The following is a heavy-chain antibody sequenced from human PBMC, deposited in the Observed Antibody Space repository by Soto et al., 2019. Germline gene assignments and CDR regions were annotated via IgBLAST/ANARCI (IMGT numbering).Heavy chain of an antibody. J-gene: IGHJ4*01. CDR1: GYTITSYG. Sequence: QVPLVQSGAEVKKPGASVKVSCKASGYTITSYGISWVRQAPGQGLEWMGWISAYNGNTNYAQKLQGRVTMTTDTSTSTAYLELSSLISDDTAVYYCARDLYSSSWFHFDYWGHGTLVTVSS. V-gene: IGHV1-18*01. D-gene: IGHD6-13*01. CDR3: ARDLYSSSWFHFDY. CDR2: ISAYNGNT.